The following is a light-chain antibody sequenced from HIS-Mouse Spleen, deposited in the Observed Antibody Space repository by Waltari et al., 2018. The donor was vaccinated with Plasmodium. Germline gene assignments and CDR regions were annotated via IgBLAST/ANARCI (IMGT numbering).Light chain of an antibody. Sequence: HSALTQPPSASGPPGQSVTIPSPGTSRDVGGHNDVTWYQQHPGKAPQLMISEVSKRPPGGPERFFGCKTGETAARLVSGLQAEVEADYYCSSDAGSNNLVFGGGTKLTVL. CDR2: EVS. V-gene: IGLV2-8*01. CDR3: SSDAGSNNLV. J-gene: IGLJ2*01. CDR1: SRDVGGHND.